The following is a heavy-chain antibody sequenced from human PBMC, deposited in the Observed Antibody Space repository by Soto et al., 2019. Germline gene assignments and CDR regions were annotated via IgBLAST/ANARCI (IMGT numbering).Heavy chain of an antibody. CDR3: VRMGFMGDGYLSYYHYGMDV. J-gene: IGHJ6*02. V-gene: IGHV5-51*01. D-gene: IGHD2-21*01. CDR2: IYPDDSDT. CDR1: GYSFPKYY. Sequence: LGESLKISCKGSGYSFPKYYIGWVRQMPGKDLEWMAIIYPDDSDTRYSPSFQGQVTISADKSISTAYLQWSSLKASDTAMYYCVRMGFMGDGYLSYYHYGMDVWGQGTTVTVFS.